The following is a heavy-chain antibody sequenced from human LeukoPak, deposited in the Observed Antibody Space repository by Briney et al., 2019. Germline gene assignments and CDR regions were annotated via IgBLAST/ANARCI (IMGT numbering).Heavy chain of an antibody. CDR2: INPNSGGT. J-gene: IGHJ4*02. Sequence: ASVKVSCKASGYTFTGYYMHWVRQAPGQGLEWMGWINPNSGGTNYAQKFQGRVTITADESTSTAYMELSSLRSEDTAVYYCARNAVTTILYYFDYWGQGTLVTVSS. D-gene: IGHD4-17*01. V-gene: IGHV1-2*02. CDR3: ARNAVTTILYYFDY. CDR1: GYTFTGYY.